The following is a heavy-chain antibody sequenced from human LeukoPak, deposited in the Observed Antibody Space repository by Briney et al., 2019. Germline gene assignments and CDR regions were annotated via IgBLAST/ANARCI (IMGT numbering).Heavy chain of an antibody. J-gene: IGHJ6*03. V-gene: IGHV1-2*02. CDR3: AREGGVWETGTQFGYMDV. Sequence: GASVKVSCKASGYTFTGYYMHWVRQAPGQGLEWMGWINPNSGGTNYAQKFQGRVTMTRDTSISTAYMELSRLRSDDTAVYSCAREGGVWETGTQFGYMDVWGKGTTVTVSS. CDR2: INPNSGGT. CDR1: GYTFTGYY. D-gene: IGHD1-1*01.